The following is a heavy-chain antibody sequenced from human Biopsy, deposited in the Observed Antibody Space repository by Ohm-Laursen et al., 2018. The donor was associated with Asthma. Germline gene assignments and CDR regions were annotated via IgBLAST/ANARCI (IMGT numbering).Heavy chain of an antibody. CDR3: ARVAYYNARRGYYYLFDY. V-gene: IGHV4-31*03. CDR1: GCSISSGGYY. D-gene: IGHD3-22*01. Sequence: TLSLTCPVAGCSISSGGYYWSWIRQHPGKGLEWIGDVYHSWTSYYNPSLKSRVTISVDTSKNQFSLNLNSVTAADTAVYFCARVAYYNARRGYYYLFDYWGQGTLVAVSS. J-gene: IGHJ4*02. CDR2: VYHSWTS.